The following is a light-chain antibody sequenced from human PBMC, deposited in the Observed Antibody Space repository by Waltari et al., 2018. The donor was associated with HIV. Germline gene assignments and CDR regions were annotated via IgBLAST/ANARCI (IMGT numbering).Light chain of an antibody. CDR2: GAS. CDR3: QEYDISPLT. Sequence: QTVRTTYLAWYQQTPSQAPTLLIYGASSRATGILDRFSGSWSGTDFSFTISSLEPEDFAVYYCQEYDISPLTFGGGTKVEIK. CDR1: QTVRTTY. J-gene: IGKJ4*01. V-gene: IGKV3-20*01.